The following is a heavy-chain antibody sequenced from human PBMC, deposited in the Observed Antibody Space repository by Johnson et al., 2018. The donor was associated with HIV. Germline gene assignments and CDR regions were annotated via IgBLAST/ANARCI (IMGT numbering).Heavy chain of an antibody. CDR1: GFTFSSYG. V-gene: IGHV3-33*06. CDR2: IWYDGSNK. Sequence: VQLVESGGGVVQPGRSLRLSCAASGFTFSSYGMHWVRQAPGKGLEWVAVIWYDGSNKYYADSVKGRFTISRDNSKNTLYLQMNSLRAEDTAVYYCAKDLNYGSGPVEIWGQGTMVTVSS. D-gene: IGHD3-10*01. CDR3: AKDLNYGSGPVEI. J-gene: IGHJ3*02.